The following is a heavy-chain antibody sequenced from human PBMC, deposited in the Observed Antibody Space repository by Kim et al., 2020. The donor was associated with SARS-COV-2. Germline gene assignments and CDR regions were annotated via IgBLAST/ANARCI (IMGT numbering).Heavy chain of an antibody. J-gene: IGHJ6*02. V-gene: IGHV3-21*01. CDR3: ARDKESGYDSLFYYYYGMDV. D-gene: IGHD5-12*01. CDR2: ISSSSSYI. CDR1: GFTFSSYS. Sequence: GGSLRLSCAASGFTFSSYSMNWVRQAPGKGLEWVSSISSSSSYIYYADSVKGRFAISRDNAKNSLYLQMNSLRAEDMAVYYCARDKESGYDSLFYYYYGMDVWGQGTTVTVSS.